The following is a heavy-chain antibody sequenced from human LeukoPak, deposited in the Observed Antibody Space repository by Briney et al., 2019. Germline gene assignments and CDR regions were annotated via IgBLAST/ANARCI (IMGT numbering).Heavy chain of an antibody. CDR3: ARGRVAVAGLAFDY. J-gene: IGHJ4*02. CDR2: INHSGST. D-gene: IGHD6-19*01. CDR1: GGSFSGYY. Sequence: PSETLSLTCAVYGGSFSGYYWSWIRQPPGKGLEWIGEINHSGSTNYNPSLKSRVTISVDTSKNQFSLKLSSVTAADTAVYYCARGRVAVAGLAFDYWGQGILVTVSS. V-gene: IGHV4-34*01.